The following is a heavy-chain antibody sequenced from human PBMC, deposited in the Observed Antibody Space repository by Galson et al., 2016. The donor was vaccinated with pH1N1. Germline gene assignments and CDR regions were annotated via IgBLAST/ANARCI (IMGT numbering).Heavy chain of an antibody. Sequence: SLRLSCAASGFNFGDYPMSWVRQAPGKGLEWVGFIRSKAYGGTTDSAASVRGRFNISRDDSKGIAYLQMNSLKTEDTAVYFCTRGVLVPPPVADFYYMDVWGEGTTVTVSS. CDR1: GFNFGDYP. V-gene: IGHV3-49*04. CDR2: IRSKAYGGTT. J-gene: IGHJ6*03. D-gene: IGHD4-23*01. CDR3: TRGVLVPPPVADFYYMDV.